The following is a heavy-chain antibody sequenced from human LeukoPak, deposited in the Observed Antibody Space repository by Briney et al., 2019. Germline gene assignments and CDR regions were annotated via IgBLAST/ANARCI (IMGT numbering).Heavy chain of an antibody. Sequence: SETLSITCAVYGGSFSGNYWSCIRQPPGKGLEWIGEINHSGSTNYNPSLKSRVTISVDTSKNQFSLKLSSVTAADTAVYYCARGRRLGYCSSTSCHTTGMPRGQGTLVTVSS. D-gene: IGHD2-2*02. J-gene: IGHJ5*02. V-gene: IGHV4-34*01. CDR1: GGSFSGNY. CDR2: INHSGST. CDR3: ARGRRLGYCSSTSCHTTGMP.